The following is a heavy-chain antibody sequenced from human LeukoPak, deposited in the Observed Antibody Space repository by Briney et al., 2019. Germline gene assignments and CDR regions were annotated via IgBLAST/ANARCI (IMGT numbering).Heavy chain of an antibody. J-gene: IGHJ4*02. CDR3: TTELGYSYGRGFDY. D-gene: IGHD5-18*01. Sequence: GGSLRLSCAASGFTLSSYWMHWVRQAPGKGLVWVSRINSDGSSTSYADSVKGRFTISRDDSKNTLYLQMNSLKTEDTAVYYCTTELGYSYGRGFDYWGQGTLVTVSS. CDR1: GFTLSSYW. V-gene: IGHV3-74*01. CDR2: INSDGSST.